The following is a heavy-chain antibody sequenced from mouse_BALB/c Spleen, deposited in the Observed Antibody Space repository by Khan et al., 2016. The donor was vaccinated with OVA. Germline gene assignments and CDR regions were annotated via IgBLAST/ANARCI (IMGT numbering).Heavy chain of an antibody. D-gene: IGHD1-1*01. CDR3: TRHRGYYGYNPYFDY. CDR2: ISSGGSYT. Sequence: VESGGDLVRPGGSLKLSCAASGFSFSTYSMSWVRQTPEKRLEWVATISSGGSYTSSPDSVKGRFTISRDNAKNTLYLQMSSLKSEDTAMYYCTRHRGYYGYNPYFDYWGQGTTLTVSS. J-gene: IGHJ2*01. CDR1: GFSFSTYS. V-gene: IGHV5-6-4*01.